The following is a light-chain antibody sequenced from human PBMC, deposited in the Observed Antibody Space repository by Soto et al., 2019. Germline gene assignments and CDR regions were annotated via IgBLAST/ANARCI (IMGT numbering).Light chain of an antibody. CDR3: QRYDSAPQT. J-gene: IGKJ1*01. V-gene: IGKV1-27*01. CDR2: SAS. Sequence: DIQMTQSPSSLSASVGDRVTITCRASQGIGDFLAWYQQKPGKIPYLLIYSASTLQSGVQSRFSGSGSGTDFTLTISNVQPEDVATYYCQRYDSAPQTFGQGTKVEIK. CDR1: QGIGDF.